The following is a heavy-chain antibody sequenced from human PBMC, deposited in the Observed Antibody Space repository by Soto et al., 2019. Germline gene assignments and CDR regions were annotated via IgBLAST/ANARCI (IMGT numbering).Heavy chain of an antibody. CDR2: ISGSGGST. V-gene: IGHV3-23*01. D-gene: IGHD2-21*02. CDR3: AKDPLTYCGGACYPGYFQH. CDR1: GFTFSSYA. J-gene: IGHJ1*01. Sequence: PGGSLRLSCAASGFTFSSYAMSWVRQAPGKGLEWVSAISGSGGSTYYADSVKGRFTISRDNSKNTLYLQMNSLRAEDTAVYYCAKDPLTYCGGACYPGYFQHWGQGTLVTVSS.